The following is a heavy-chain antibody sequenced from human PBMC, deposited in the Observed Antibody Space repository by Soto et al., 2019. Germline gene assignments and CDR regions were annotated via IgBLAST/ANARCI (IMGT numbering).Heavy chain of an antibody. CDR2: ISSSSSYI. J-gene: IGHJ4*02. D-gene: IGHD3-22*01. CDR3: ARDPYYDSSGYPSGGTGY. CDR1: GFTFSSYS. Sequence: PGGSLRLSCAASGFTFSSYSMNWVRQAPGKGLEWVSSISSSSSYIYYADSVKGRFTISRDNAKNSLYLQMNSLRAEDTAVYYCARDPYYDSSGYPSGGTGYWGQGTLVTVSS. V-gene: IGHV3-21*01.